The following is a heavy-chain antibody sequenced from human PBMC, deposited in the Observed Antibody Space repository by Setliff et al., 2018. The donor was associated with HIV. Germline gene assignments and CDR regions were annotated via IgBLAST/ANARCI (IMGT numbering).Heavy chain of an antibody. CDR2: NYTSESS. D-gene: IGHD3-10*01. CDR3: ARSARFFYASESRRYFDL. V-gene: IGHV4-4*08. CDR1: GGSISSYY. Sequence: SETLSLTCSASGGSISSYYWSWIRQPPGKGREWIGYNYTSESSNYNPSLKSRVTFSVDTSKNRFSLKLSSVTAAATAVYYCARSARFFYASESRRYFDLWGRGTLVTVSS. J-gene: IGHJ2*01.